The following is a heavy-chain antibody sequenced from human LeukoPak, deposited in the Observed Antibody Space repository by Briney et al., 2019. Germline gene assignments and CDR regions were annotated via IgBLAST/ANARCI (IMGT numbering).Heavy chain of an antibody. V-gene: IGHV3-66*01. J-gene: IGHJ6*02. CDR1: GFTVSRNY. CDR2: IYRGGTT. CDR3: AVENRLTTIRNYDYYGLDV. D-gene: IGHD4-11*01. Sequence: GGSLRLSCAASGFTVSRNYMSWVRQAPGKGLEWVSVIYRGGTTYYADSVKGRFTISRDNSKNTLYLQMNSLRAEDTAVYYCAVENRLTTIRNYDYYGLDVWGQGTKVTVSS.